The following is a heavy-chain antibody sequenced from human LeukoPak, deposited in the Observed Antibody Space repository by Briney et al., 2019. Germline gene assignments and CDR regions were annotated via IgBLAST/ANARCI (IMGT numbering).Heavy chain of an antibody. V-gene: IGHV4-59*01. CDR3: ARAYNWNDVGGYYYYGMDV. CDR1: GGSISSYY. Sequence: SETQSLTCTVSGGSISSYYWSWIRQPPGKGLEWIGYIYYSGSTNYNPSLKSRVTISVDTSKNQFSLKLSSVTAADTAVYYCARAYNWNDVGGYYYYGMDVWGQGTTVTVSS. CDR2: IYYSGST. D-gene: IGHD1-20*01. J-gene: IGHJ6*02.